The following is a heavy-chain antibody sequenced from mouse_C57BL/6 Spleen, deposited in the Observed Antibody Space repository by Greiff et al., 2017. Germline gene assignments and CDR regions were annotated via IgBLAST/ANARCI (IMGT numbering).Heavy chain of an antibody. CDR3: ARRDGSSYGFAY. V-gene: IGHV1-80*01. Sequence: QVQLKESGAELVKPGASVKISCKASGYAFSSYWMNWVKQRPGKGLEWIGQIYPGDGDTNYNGKFKGKATLTADKSSSTAYMQLSSLTSEDSAVYFCARRDGSSYGFAYWGQGTLVTVSA. CDR1: GYAFSSYW. CDR2: IYPGDGDT. J-gene: IGHJ3*01. D-gene: IGHD1-1*01.